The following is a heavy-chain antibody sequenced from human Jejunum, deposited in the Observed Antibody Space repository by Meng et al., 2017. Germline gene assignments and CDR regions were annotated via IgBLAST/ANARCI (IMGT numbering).Heavy chain of an antibody. CDR1: GFTFSNYW. CDR3: AQLVGSTSSDDY. J-gene: IGHJ4*02. D-gene: IGHD1-26*01. V-gene: IGHV3-7*01. Sequence: GESLKISCVTSGFTFSNYWMSWVRQAPAKGLEWVANIKKDGSETNYVDSVKGRFTISRDNSKNSLYLQMNSLRAEDTALYYCAQLVGSTSSDDYWGQGPRVTVSS. CDR2: IKKDGSET.